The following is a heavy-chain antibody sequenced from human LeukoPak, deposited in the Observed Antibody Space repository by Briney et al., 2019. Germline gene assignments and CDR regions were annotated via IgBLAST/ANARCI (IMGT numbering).Heavy chain of an antibody. CDR2: ISSSSSYI. D-gene: IGHD6-13*01. CDR3: ARDSGLVTAAAGLDY. Sequence: GGSLRLSCAASGFTFSSYSMNWVRQAPGKGLEWVSSISSSSSYIYYADSVKGRFTISRDNAKNSLYLQMNSLRAKDTAVYYCARDSGLVTAAAGLDYWGQGTLVIVSS. V-gene: IGHV3-21*01. J-gene: IGHJ4*02. CDR1: GFTFSSYS.